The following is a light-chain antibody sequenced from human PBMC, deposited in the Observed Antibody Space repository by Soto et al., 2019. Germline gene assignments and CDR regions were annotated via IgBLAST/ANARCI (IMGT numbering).Light chain of an antibody. CDR1: QSVSSY. J-gene: IGKJ1*01. V-gene: IGKV3-20*01. Sequence: EIVLTQSPATLSLSPGERATLSCRASQSVSSYLAWYQQKPGQAPRLLIYGASNRATGIPARFSGSGSGTDFTLTISRLEPEDFAVYYCQRYGGFGQGTKVDIK. CDR2: GAS. CDR3: QRYGG.